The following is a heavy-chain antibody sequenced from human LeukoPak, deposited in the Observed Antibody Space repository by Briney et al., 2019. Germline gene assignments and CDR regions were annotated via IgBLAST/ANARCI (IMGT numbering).Heavy chain of an antibody. Sequence: ASVKVSCKASGYTFTSYDINWVRQATGQGLEWMGWMNPNSGNTGYAQKFQGRVTMTRNTSISTAYKELSSLRSEDTAVYYCARGAAGYYYDSSGYIDWGQGTMVTVSS. D-gene: IGHD3-22*01. J-gene: IGHJ3*01. CDR2: MNPNSGNT. CDR3: ARGAAGYYYDSSGYID. CDR1: GYTFTSYD. V-gene: IGHV1-8*01.